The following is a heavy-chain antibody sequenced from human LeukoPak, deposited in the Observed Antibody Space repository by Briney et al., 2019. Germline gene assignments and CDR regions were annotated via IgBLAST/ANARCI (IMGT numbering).Heavy chain of an antibody. Sequence: GESLKISCKGSGYSFTSYAMNWVRQAPGQGLEWMGWINTDTGNPTYAQGFTGRFVFSLDTSVSTAYLQISSLKTEDTAVYYCARGAGYGDYRIDPWGQGTLVTVSS. D-gene: IGHD4-17*01. CDR3: ARGAGYGDYRIDP. V-gene: IGHV7-4-1*02. CDR1: GYSFTSYA. CDR2: INTDTGNP. J-gene: IGHJ5*02.